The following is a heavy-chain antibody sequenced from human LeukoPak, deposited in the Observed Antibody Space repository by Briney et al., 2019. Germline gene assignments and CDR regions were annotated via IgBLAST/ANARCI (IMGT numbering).Heavy chain of an antibody. CDR2: IHSGGTT. J-gene: IGHJ4*02. D-gene: IGHD6-19*01. V-gene: IGHV3-53*01. Sequence: GGSLRLSCAASGFTVSTNYMSWVRQAPGKGLEWVSVIHSGGTTYYADSVKGRFTISRDSSVNTLYLQMNNLRAEDTAVYYCAGEAVAGLIDYWGQGTLVTVSS. CDR3: AGEAVAGLIDY. CDR1: GFTVSTNY.